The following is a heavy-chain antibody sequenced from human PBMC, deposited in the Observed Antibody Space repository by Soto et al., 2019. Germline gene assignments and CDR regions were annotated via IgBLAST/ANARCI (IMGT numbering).Heavy chain of an antibody. D-gene: IGHD6-13*01. CDR2: INAGNGNT. Sequence: GASVKVSCKASGYTFTSYAMHWVRQAPGQRLEWMGWINAGNGNTKYSQKFQGRVTITRDTSASTAYMELSSLRSEDTAVYYCARGYSSRWYSLDYWGQGTLVTVSS. CDR1: GYTFTSYA. CDR3: ARGYSSRWYSLDY. V-gene: IGHV1-3*01. J-gene: IGHJ4*02.